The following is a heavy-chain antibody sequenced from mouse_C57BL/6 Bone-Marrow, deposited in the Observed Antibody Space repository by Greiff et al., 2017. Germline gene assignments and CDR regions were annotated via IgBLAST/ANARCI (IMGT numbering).Heavy chain of an antibody. V-gene: IGHV6-3*01. CDR2: IRLKSDNYAT. CDR1: GFTFSNYW. CDR3: TEEGLDY. Sequence: EVQLVESGGGLVQPGGSMKLSCVASGFTFSNYWMNWVRQSPEQGLEWVAQIRLKSDNYATHYAVSVKGRVTISRDDSKSSVYLQMHNLRAEDTGIYYCTEEGLDYWGQGTTLTVSS. J-gene: IGHJ2*01.